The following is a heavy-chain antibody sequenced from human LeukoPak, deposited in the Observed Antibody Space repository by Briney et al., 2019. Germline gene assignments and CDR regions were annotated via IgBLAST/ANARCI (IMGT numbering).Heavy chain of an antibody. D-gene: IGHD3-22*01. J-gene: IGHJ4*02. CDR1: GGSFSGYY. CDR3: ARGGYYYDPIIDY. V-gene: IGHV4-34*01. Sequence: PSETLSLTCAVYGGSFSGYYWSWIRQPPWKGLEWIGEINHSGSTNYNPSLKSRVTISVDTSKNQFSLKLSSVTAADTAVYYCARGGYYYDPIIDYWGQGTLVTVSS. CDR2: INHSGST.